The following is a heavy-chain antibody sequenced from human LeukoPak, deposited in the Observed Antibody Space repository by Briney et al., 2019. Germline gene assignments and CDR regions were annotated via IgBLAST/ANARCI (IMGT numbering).Heavy chain of an antibody. V-gene: IGHV1-18*01. Sequence: ASVKVSCKTSGYTFTNYGISWVRQAPGLGLEWMGWTSAYNGNTNYAQKVQGRVTMTTDTSTSTAYMELRSLRFDDTAVYYCARDQSVRLLQTSSTYFKHVFAIWGQGSMVTVS. CDR3: ARDQSVRLLQTSSTYFKHVFAI. D-gene: IGHD6-13*01. CDR2: TSAYNGNT. J-gene: IGHJ3*02. CDR1: GYTFTNYG.